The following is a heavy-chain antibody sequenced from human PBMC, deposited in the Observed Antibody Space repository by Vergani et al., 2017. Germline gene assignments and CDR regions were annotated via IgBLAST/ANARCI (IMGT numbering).Heavy chain of an antibody. CDR1: GYTFTGYY. J-gene: IGHJ4*02. CDR3: ARETVDTAMVFDY. V-gene: IGHV1-2*02. Sequence: QVQLVQSGAEVKKPGASVKVSCKASGYTFTGYYMHWVRQAPGQGLEWMGWINPNSGGTNYAQKFQGRVTMTRNTSISTAYMELSSLRSEDTAVYYCARETVDTAMVFDYWGQGTLVTVSS. CDR2: INPNSGGT. D-gene: IGHD5-18*01.